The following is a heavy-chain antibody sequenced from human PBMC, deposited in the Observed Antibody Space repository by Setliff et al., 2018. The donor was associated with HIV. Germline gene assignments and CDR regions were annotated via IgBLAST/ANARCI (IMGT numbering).Heavy chain of an antibody. CDR2: MNPNSGNT. Sequence: RASVKVSCKTSGSTFSTYDIHWVRQATGQGLEWMGWMNPNSGNTGYAQKFQGRVTMTRNTSISTAYMELSSLRSDDTAVYYCASSWSRIRYYGMDVWGQGTTVTVSS. CDR1: GSTFSTYD. V-gene: IGHV1-8*01. D-gene: IGHD6-13*01. CDR3: ASSWSRIRYYGMDV. J-gene: IGHJ6*02.